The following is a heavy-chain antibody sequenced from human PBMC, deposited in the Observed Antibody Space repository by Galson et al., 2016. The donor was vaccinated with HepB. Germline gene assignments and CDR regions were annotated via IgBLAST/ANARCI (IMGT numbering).Heavy chain of an antibody. J-gene: IGHJ4*02. CDR2: FNPRDGTT. CDR1: GCTFINYF. V-gene: IGHV1-46*01. CDR3: TRVNTYGQAVHCGTDCKSWDDFDC. D-gene: IGHD2-21*02. Sequence: SCKASGCTFINYFIHWVRQAPGQGLEWMGIFNPRDGTTNYPQKFQGRVTMTGDTSASTAYMLLGSLRSEDTAMYYCTRVNTYGQAVHCGTDCKSWDDFDCWGQGTLVTVSS.